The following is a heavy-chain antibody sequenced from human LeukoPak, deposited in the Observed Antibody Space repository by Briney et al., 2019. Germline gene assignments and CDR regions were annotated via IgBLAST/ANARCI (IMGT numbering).Heavy chain of an antibody. V-gene: IGHV3-30-3*01. J-gene: IGHJ3*02. D-gene: IGHD2-8*01. CDR3: ARPRATYCTNGICYIRDAFDI. CDR2: ISYDGSNK. Sequence: GSLRLSCAASGFTFSSYAMHWVRQAPGKGLEWVAVISYDGSNKYYADSVKGRFTISRDNSKNTLYLQMNSLRGEDTALYYCARPRATYCTNGICYIRDAFDIWGQGTSVTVSS. CDR1: GFTFSSYA.